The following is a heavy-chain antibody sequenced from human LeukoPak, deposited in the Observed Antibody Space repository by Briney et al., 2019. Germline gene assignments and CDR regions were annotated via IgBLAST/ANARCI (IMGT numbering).Heavy chain of an antibody. CDR1: GYTFTGYY. CDR2: INPNSGGT. CDR3: ARAFDILTGLLVGP. Sequence: ASVKVSCKASGYTFTGYYMHWVRQAPGQGLEWMGWINPNSGGTNYAQKFQGRVTMTRDTSISTAYMELSRLRSDDTAVYYCARAFDILTGLLVGPWGQGTLVTVSS. J-gene: IGHJ5*02. D-gene: IGHD3-9*01. V-gene: IGHV1-2*02.